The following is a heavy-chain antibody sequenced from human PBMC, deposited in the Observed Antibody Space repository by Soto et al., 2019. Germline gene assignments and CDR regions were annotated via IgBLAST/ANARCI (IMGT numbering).Heavy chain of an antibody. CDR1: GFIFSNYA. V-gene: IGHV3-23*01. CDR2: IGGSGGDT. Sequence: GGSLRLSCKASGFIFSNYAMSWVRQAPGKGLQWVSAIGGSGGDTYYADSVKGRFAISRDNSRDTLHLQMSSLRADDTAIYYCAVPTGIEVTGPDYWGQGTLVTVSS. J-gene: IGHJ4*02. CDR3: AVPTGIEVTGPDY. D-gene: IGHD6-19*01.